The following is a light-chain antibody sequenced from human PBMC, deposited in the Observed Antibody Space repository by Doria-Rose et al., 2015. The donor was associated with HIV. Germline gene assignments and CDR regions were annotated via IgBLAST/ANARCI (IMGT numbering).Light chain of an antibody. CDR3: GTWDSSLSGV. CDR1: SSNIGNNY. J-gene: IGLJ3*02. Sequence: QSVVTRPPSVSAAPGQKVTISCSGSSSNIGNNYVSWYQQLPGTAPKLLIYENNKRPSGIPDRFSGSKSGTSATLGITGLQTGDEADYYCGTWDSSLSGVFGGGTKLTVL. V-gene: IGLV1-51*02. CDR2: ENN.